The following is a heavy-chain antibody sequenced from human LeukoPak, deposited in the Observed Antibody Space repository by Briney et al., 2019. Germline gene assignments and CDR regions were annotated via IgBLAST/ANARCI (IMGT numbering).Heavy chain of an antibody. D-gene: IGHD2-15*01. J-gene: IGHJ4*02. CDR1: GFTVSSNY. V-gene: IGHV3-66*01. CDR2: IYSGGST. Sequence: GGSLRLSCAASGFTVSSNYMSWVRQAPGKGLEWVSVIYSGGSTYYADSVKGRFTISRDNSKNTLYLQMNSLRAEDTAVYYCARSGSRAYFDYWGQGTLVTVSS. CDR3: ARSGSRAYFDY.